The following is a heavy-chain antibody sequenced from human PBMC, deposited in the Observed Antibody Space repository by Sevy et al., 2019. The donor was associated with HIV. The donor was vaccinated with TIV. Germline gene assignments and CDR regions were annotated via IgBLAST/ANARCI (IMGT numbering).Heavy chain of an antibody. CDR2: IYPGDSDI. J-gene: IGHJ6*02. CDR3: ARHGPAQAAPLLDLIPGASYYGVDV. CDR1: GYNFTNFW. V-gene: IGHV5-51*01. Sequence: GESLKISCKGSGYNFTNFWLAWVRQMPGKGLEWMGFIYPGDSDIRLSPSFQGQVTISVDKSVSTAYSEWGSLRASDSSMYFCARHGPAQAAPLLDLIPGASYYGVDVWGQGTTVTVSS. D-gene: IGHD2-2*01.